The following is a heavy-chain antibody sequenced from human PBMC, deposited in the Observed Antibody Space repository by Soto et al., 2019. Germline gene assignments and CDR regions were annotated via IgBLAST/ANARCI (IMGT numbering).Heavy chain of an antibody. J-gene: IGHJ4*02. CDR2: IYYSGST. Sequence: SETLSLTCTVSGGSVSSGSYYWSWIRQPPGKGLEWIGYIYYSGSTNYNPSLKSRVTISVDTSKNQFSLKLSSVTAADTAVYYCARGDGGDGNSDWGQGTLVTVSS. V-gene: IGHV4-61*01. CDR3: ARGDGGDGNSD. CDR1: GGSVSSGSYY. D-gene: IGHD2-21*02.